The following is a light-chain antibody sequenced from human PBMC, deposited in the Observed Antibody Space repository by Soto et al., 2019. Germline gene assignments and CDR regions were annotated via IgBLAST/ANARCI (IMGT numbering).Light chain of an antibody. Sequence: SYVLTQPPSVSVAPGQTARITCGGNNIGSKSVHWYQQRPGQAPVMVVYDDTDRPSGIPDRFSGANSGNTATLTISGVEAGDEADYYCQMWDSSSGDLYVFGPGTKLTAL. CDR3: QMWDSSSGDLYV. CDR2: DDT. CDR1: NIGSKS. V-gene: IGLV3-21*02. J-gene: IGLJ1*01.